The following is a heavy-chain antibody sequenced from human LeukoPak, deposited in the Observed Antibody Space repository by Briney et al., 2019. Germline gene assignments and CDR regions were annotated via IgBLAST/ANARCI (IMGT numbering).Heavy chain of an antibody. CDR3: ARDSPGSSRFYHYYGLDV. CDR1: GFTVSSNY. D-gene: IGHD6-6*01. V-gene: IGHV3-7*05. J-gene: IGHJ6*02. Sequence: GGSLRLSCAASGFTVSSNYMSWVRQAPGKGLEWVANIKEDGSEKYYVDSVKGRFTIYRDNAKNSLYLQMNRLRAEDTAVYYCARDSPGSSRFYHYYGLDVWGQGTTVTVSS. CDR2: IKEDGSEK.